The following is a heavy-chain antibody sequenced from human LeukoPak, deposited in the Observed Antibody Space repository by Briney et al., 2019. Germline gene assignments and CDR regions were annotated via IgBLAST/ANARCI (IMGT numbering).Heavy chain of an antibody. V-gene: IGHV3-23*01. J-gene: IGHJ4*02. CDR1: GFTFSSYA. D-gene: IGHD6-13*01. Sequence: GGSLRLSCAASGFTFSSYAMTWVRQSPGKGLEWVSAISGSGGSTYYADSVKGRFTISRDNSKNTLYLQMNSLRAEDTAVYYCALGVGGASWYGGNFDYWGQGTLVTVSS. CDR2: ISGSGGST. CDR3: ALGVGGASWYGGNFDY.